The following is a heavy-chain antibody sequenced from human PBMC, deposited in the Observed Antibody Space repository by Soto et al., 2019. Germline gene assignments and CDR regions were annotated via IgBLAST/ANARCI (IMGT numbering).Heavy chain of an antibody. CDR2: ISGSGGST. V-gene: IGHV3-23*01. CDR3: EKDFLSGTYFFWFDP. Sequence: GGSLRLSCAASGFTFSSYAMSWVRQAPGKGLEWVSAISGSGGSTYYADSVKGRFTISRDNSKNTLYLQMNSLRAEDTAVYYCEKDFLSGTYFFWFDPWGQGTLVTVSS. CDR1: GFTFSSYA. J-gene: IGHJ5*02. D-gene: IGHD3-10*01.